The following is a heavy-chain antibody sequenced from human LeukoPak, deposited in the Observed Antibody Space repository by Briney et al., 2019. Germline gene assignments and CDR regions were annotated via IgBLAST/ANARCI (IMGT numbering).Heavy chain of an antibody. CDR1: GFTFSSYS. Sequence: GGSLRLSCAASGFTFSSYSMDWVRQAPGKGLEWVSSISGSSSDIYYADSVKGRFPISRDNAKNSLYLQMNSLRAEDTAVYYCARSGGGMDDYWGQGTLVTVSS. J-gene: IGHJ4*02. V-gene: IGHV3-21*01. D-gene: IGHD3-16*01. CDR2: ISGSSSDI. CDR3: ARSGGGMDDY.